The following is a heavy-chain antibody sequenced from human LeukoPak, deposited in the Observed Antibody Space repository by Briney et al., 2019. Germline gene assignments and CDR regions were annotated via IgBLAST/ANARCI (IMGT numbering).Heavy chain of an antibody. J-gene: IGHJ4*02. CDR2: TYYRTRWYN. CDR3: ARVIRNGAAFDH. CDR1: GDIITGNSIV. Sequence: SQTLSLTCAISGDIITGNSIVWNWIRQSPSRGLEWLGRTYYRTRWYNDYAMSVESRITINPDTSKNQFSLHLKSVTPDDTAIYFCARVIRNGAAFDHWGQGTLVTVSS. V-gene: IGHV6-1*01. D-gene: IGHD1-1*01.